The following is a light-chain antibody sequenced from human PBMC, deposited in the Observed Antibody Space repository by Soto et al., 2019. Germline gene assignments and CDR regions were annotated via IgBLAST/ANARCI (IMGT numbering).Light chain of an antibody. V-gene: IGKV3-15*01. CDR1: RNINRK. J-gene: IGKJ4*01. CDR2: GVS. Sequence: EIVMTQSPATLSVSPGERATLSCRASRNINRKLAWYQQKPGQAPRLLISGVSTRATGIPARFSGSGSGTECTLTISSLQSEDFAVYYCQQYYDYPPLICGGGTKVEIK. CDR3: QQYYDYPPLI.